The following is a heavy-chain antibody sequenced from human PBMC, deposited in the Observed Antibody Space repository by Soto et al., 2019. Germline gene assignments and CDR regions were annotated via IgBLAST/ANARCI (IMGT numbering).Heavy chain of an antibody. V-gene: IGHV3-33*01. Sequence: QVQLVESGGGVVQPGRSLRLSCAASGFTFSSYGMHWVRQAPGKGLEWVAVIWYDGGNKYYADSVRGRFTISRDNSKNTLYLQMNSLRAEDTAVYYCARELKVIAAAGIDYWGQGTLVTVSS. J-gene: IGHJ4*02. CDR1: GFTFSSYG. CDR3: ARELKVIAAAGIDY. CDR2: IWYDGGNK. D-gene: IGHD6-13*01.